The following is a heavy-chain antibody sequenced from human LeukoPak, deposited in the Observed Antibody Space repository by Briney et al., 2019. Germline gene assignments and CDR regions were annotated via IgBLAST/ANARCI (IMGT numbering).Heavy chain of an antibody. CDR1: GGSFSGYY. V-gene: IGHV4-34*01. CDR2: INHSGST. Sequence: SETLSLTCAVYGGSFSGYYWSWIRQPPGKGLEWIGEINHSGSTNYNPSLKSRVTISVDTSKNQFSLKLSSVTAADTAVYYCARSGIASRPDSWFDPWGQGTLVTVSS. J-gene: IGHJ5*02. D-gene: IGHD6-6*01. CDR3: ARSGIASRPDSWFDP.